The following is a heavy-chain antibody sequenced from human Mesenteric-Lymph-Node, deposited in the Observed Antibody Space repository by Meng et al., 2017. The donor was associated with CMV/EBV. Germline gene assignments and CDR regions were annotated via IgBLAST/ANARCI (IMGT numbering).Heavy chain of an antibody. CDR1: GGSISSSSYY. V-gene: IGHV4-39*07. D-gene: IGHD4-17*01. Sequence: SETLSLTCTVSGGSISSSSYYWGWIRQPPGKGLEWIGSIYYSGSTYYNPSLKSRVTISVDTSKNQFSLKLSSVTAADTAVYYCARVRRFAHYGDFIDGWFDPWGQGTLVTVSS. J-gene: IGHJ5*02. CDR2: IYYSGST. CDR3: ARVRRFAHYGDFIDGWFDP.